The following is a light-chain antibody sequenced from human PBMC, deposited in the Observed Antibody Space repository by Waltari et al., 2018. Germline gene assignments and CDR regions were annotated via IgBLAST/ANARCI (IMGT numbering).Light chain of an antibody. CDR1: PTILYNTNNKNY. V-gene: IGKV4-1*01. J-gene: IGKJ5*01. Sequence: DIVMTQSPDSLAVSLGERATTHCKPSPTILYNTNNKNYLAWYQQKPRQHPKLLIYWASTRESGVPDRFSGSGSGTDFTLTISSLQAEDVAVYYCHQYYTTPITFGQGTRLEIK. CDR3: HQYYTTPIT. CDR2: WAS.